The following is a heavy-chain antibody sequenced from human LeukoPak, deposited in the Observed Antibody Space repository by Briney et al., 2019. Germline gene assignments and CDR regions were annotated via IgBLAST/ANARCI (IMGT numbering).Heavy chain of an antibody. V-gene: IGHV3-49*04. CDR3: TRGWFSDF. CDR2: IRSIRFGGTI. Sequence: GGSLRLSCTTSGFTFGDYVMSWVRQAPGKGLEWVGSIRSIRFGGTIAYAASVKDRFTISRDDSKSVAFLQMDSLKTEDTALYYCTRGWFSDFWGRGTLVTVSS. D-gene: IGHD3-10*01. CDR1: GFTFGDYV. J-gene: IGHJ4*02.